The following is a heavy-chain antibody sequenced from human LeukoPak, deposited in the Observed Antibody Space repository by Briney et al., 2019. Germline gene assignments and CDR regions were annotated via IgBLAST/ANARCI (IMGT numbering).Heavy chain of an antibody. V-gene: IGHV1-69*06. CDR3: ATTNYYDSSGYYPYYYYYMDV. J-gene: IGHJ6*03. CDR1: GGTFSSYA. CDR2: IIPIFGTA. D-gene: IGHD3-22*01. Sequence: ASVKVSCKASGGTFSSYAISWVRQAPGQGLEWMGGIIPIFGTANYAQKFRGRVTITADKSTSTAYMELSSLRSEDTAVYYCATTNYYDSSGYYPYYYYYMDVWGKGTTVTVSS.